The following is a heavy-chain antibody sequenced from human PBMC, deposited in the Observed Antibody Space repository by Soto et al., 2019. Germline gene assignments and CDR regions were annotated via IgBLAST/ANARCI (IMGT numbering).Heavy chain of an antibody. CDR1: GGSFGAYY. V-gene: IGHV4-34*01. D-gene: IGHD3-9*01. J-gene: IGHJ4*02. Sequence: QVQLQQWGAGLLKPSETLSLTCAAYGGSFGAYYWTWIRQPPGKGLEWIGEINHSRSTNYNPSLESRVTISVDTSKNQFSLKLSSVTAADTAVYYCARGTNLRCFDWGQGTLVTVSS. CDR3: ARGTNLRCFD. CDR2: INHSRST.